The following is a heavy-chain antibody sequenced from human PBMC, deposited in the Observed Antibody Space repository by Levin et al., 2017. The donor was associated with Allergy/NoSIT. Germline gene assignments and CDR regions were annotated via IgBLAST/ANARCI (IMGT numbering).Heavy chain of an antibody. Sequence: GGSLRLSCAASGFTFSSYGMHWVRQAPGKGLEWVAVIWYDGSNKYYADSVKGRFTISRDNSKNTLYLQMNSLRAEDTAVYYCARSSIAARPEGYYYYYMDVWGKGTTVTVSS. D-gene: IGHD6-6*01. CDR1: GFTFSSYG. J-gene: IGHJ6*03. CDR2: IWYDGSNK. CDR3: ARSSIAARPEGYYYYYMDV. V-gene: IGHV3-33*01.